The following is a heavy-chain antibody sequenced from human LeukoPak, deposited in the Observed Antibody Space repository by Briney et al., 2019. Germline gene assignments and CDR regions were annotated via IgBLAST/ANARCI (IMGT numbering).Heavy chain of an antibody. CDR1: GFTFTTYS. CDR3: ARGVKVRGVNYYGMDV. CDR2: INSSSSTI. D-gene: IGHD3-10*01. V-gene: IGHV3-48*04. J-gene: IGHJ6*02. Sequence: GGSLRLSCAASGFTFTTYSMNWVRQAPGKGLEWVSYINSSSSTIFYADSVKGRFTISRDDAKNSLYLQMNSLRAEDTAVYYCARGVKVRGVNYYGMDVWGQGTTVTVSS.